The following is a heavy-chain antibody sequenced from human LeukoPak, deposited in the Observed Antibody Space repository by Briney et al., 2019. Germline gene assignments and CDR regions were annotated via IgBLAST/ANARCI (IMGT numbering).Heavy chain of an antibody. CDR3: ARVDLELRRTKYGMDV. V-gene: IGHV4-34*01. CDR2: INHSGST. Sequence: SETLSLTCAVYGGSFSDYYWSWIRQPPGKGLEWIGEINHSGSTNYNPSLKSRVTISVDTSKNQFSLKLSSVTAADTAVYYCARVDLELRRTKYGMDVWGQGTTVTVSS. CDR1: GGSFSDYY. J-gene: IGHJ6*02. D-gene: IGHD1-7*01.